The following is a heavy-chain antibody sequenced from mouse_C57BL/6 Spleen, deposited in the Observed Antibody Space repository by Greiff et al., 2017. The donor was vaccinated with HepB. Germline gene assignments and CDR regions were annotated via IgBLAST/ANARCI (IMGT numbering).Heavy chain of an antibody. V-gene: IGHV1-26*01. Sequence: VQLQQSGPELVKPGASVKISCKASGYTFTDYYMNWVKQSHGKSLEWIGDINPNNGGTSYNQKFKGKATLTVDKSSSTAYMGLRSLTSEDSAVYYCAKGRLYYAMDYWGQGTSVTVSS. CDR3: AKGRLYYAMDY. J-gene: IGHJ4*01. CDR1: GYTFTDYY. CDR2: INPNNGGT.